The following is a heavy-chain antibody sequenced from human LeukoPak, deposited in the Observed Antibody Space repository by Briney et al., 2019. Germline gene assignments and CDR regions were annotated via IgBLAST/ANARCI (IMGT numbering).Heavy chain of an antibody. CDR2: INGRGDNT. CDR1: GVIISSYA. Sequence: GGSLRLSCEASGVIISSYAMSWVRQAPGKGLEWVSAINGRGDNTYYADFVKGRFTISRDNSKSTLILQMNSLRAEDTAVYYCAKDLRRYPGYWGQGTLVTVSS. D-gene: IGHD1-26*01. J-gene: IGHJ4*02. V-gene: IGHV3-23*01. CDR3: AKDLRRYPGY.